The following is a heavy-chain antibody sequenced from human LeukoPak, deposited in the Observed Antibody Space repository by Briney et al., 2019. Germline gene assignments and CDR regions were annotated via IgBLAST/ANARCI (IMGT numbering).Heavy chain of an antibody. CDR2: ISAYNGNT. V-gene: IGHV1-18*01. J-gene: IGHJ5*02. CDR3: ARDDRMVTNNWFDP. Sequence: ASVKVSCKASGYTFTSYGISWVRQAPGQGLEWMGWISAYNGNTNYAQKLQGRVTMTTDTSTSTAYMELRSLRSDDPAVYYCARDDRMVTNNWFDPWGQGTLVTVSS. D-gene: IGHD2-21*02. CDR1: GYTFTSYG.